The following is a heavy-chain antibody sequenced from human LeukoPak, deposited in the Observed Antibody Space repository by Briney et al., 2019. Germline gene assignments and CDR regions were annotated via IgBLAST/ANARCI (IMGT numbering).Heavy chain of an antibody. CDR1: GFTFSSYG. Sequence: PGGSLRLSCAASGFTFSSYGMSWVRQAPGKGLEWVSALSGSGGSTYYADSVKGRFTISRDNSKNTLYLQMNSLRAEDTAVYYCAKSITMVRGVRAPPPDYWGQGTLVTVSS. CDR2: LSGSGGST. J-gene: IGHJ4*02. V-gene: IGHV3-23*01. D-gene: IGHD3-10*01. CDR3: AKSITMVRGVRAPPPDY.